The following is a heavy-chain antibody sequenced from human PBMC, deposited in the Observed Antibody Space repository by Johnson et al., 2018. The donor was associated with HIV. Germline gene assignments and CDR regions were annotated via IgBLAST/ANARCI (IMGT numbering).Heavy chain of an antibody. J-gene: IGHJ3*01. CDR1: GFIFSSYG. V-gene: IGHV3-33*01. CDR2: IWSDGSNN. CDR3: ARGGVYSSPHDAFDV. Sequence: QVQLVESGGGVVQPGRSVRLSCAASGFIFSSYGMHWVRQAPGKGLEWVAVIWSDGSNNYYAASVTGRITISRDNSKNTLFLQMNSLRAEDTAVYYCARGGVYSSPHDAFDVWGQGTMVTVSS. D-gene: IGHD6-13*01.